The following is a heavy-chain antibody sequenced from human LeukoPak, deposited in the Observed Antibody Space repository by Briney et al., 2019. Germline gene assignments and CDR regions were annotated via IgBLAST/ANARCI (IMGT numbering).Heavy chain of an antibody. CDR1: GYTFTTCA. J-gene: IGHJ4*02. CDR2: INTGDGDT. CDR3: AKGSSMGPISFYLDY. D-gene: IGHD5-24*01. Sequence: ASVKVSCKASGYTFTTCAIHWMRQAPGQRLEWMGLINTGDGDTIYSQKFQGRVTITRDTSANTAYLELDSLTSEDTAVYYCAKGSSMGPISFYLDYWGQGTLVTVSS. V-gene: IGHV1-3*04.